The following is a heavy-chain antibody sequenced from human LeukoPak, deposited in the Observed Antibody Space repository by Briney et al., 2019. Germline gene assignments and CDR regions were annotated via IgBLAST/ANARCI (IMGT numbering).Heavy chain of an antibody. D-gene: IGHD3-10*01. V-gene: IGHV4-59*12. CDR3: ARPRLLYGSGPILV. Sequence: SETLSLTCTVSGGSISSYFWSWIRQPPGKGLQWIGYIFYNGSTSYNPSLKSRVAISVDTSKNQFSLNLTSVTAADTAVYYCARPRLLYGSGPILVWGQGNLVTVSS. CDR2: IFYNGST. CDR1: GGSISSYF. J-gene: IGHJ4*02.